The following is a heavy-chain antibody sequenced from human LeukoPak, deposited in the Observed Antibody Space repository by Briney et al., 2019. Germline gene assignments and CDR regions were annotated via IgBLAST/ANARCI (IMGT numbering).Heavy chain of an antibody. CDR3: AKVPYGSGTRGGFDY. J-gene: IGHJ4*02. D-gene: IGHD3-10*01. V-gene: IGHV3-7*03. CDR1: GFTFTNYW. Sequence: GGSLRLSCAASGFTFTNYWMSWVRQAPGKGLELVANIKQDRSEKYYVDSVKGRFTISRDNSKNTLYLQMNSLRAEDTALYYCAKVPYGSGTRGGFDYWGQGTLVTVSS. CDR2: IKQDRSEK.